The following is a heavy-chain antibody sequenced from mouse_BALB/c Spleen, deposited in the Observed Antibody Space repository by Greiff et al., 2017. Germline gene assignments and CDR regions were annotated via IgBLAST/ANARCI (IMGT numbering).Heavy chain of an antibody. V-gene: IGHV1-7*01. CDR2: INPSTGYT. J-gene: IGHJ2*01. CDR3: ARGGPDY. Sequence: QVQLQQSGAELVKPGASVKMSCKASGYTFTSYWMHWVKQRPGQGLEWIGYINPSTGYTEYNQTFKDKATLTADKSSSTAYMQLSSLTSEDSAVYYCARGGPDYWGQGTTLTVSS. CDR1: GYTFTSYW.